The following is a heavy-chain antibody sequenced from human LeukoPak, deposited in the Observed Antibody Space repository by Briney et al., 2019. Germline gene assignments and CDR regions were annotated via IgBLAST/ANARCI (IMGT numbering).Heavy chain of an antibody. J-gene: IGHJ3*02. D-gene: IGHD3-22*01. CDR1: GYTFTGYY. V-gene: IGHV1-2*05. CDR2: INPNSGGT. CDR3: ASTMIVVVNAFDI. Sequence: GASVKVSCKASGYTFTGYYMHWVRQAPGQGLEWMGRINPNSGGTNYAQKFQGRVTMTRDTSISTAYMELSRLRSDDTVVYYCASTMIVVVNAFDIWGQGTMVTVSS.